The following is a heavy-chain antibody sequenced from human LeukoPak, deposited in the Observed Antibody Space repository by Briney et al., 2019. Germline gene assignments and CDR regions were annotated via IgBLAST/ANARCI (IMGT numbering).Heavy chain of an antibody. Sequence: PSETLSLTCAVYGGSFSGYYWSWIRQPPGKGLEWIGEINHSGSTNYNPSLKSRVTISVDTSKNQFSLKQSSVTAADTAVYYCARASLKPDYWGQGTLVTVSS. J-gene: IGHJ4*02. CDR1: GGSFSGYY. CDR2: INHSGST. V-gene: IGHV4-34*01. CDR3: ARASLKPDY.